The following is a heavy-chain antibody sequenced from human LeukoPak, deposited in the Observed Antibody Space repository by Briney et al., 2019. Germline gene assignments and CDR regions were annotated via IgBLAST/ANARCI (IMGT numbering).Heavy chain of an antibody. CDR1: GYTFPNNT. CDR3: AREIDGSGSYFDY. J-gene: IGHJ4*02. Sequence: GASVKVSCKASGYTFPNNTINWVRQTPGQGLEWLGWINTDTGNPTYAQGFTGRFVFSLDTSVSTAYLQISSLRAEDTAVYYCAREIDGSGSYFDYWGQGTLVTVSS. V-gene: IGHV7-4-1*02. CDR2: INTDTGNP. D-gene: IGHD3-10*01.